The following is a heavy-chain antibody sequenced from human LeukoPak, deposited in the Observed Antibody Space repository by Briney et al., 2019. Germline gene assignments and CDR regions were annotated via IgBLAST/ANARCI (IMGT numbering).Heavy chain of an antibody. CDR2: KSSSGYTI. CDR3: ATYLSPIVVVPAAMLPDYYYGMDV. Sequence: GVSLRLSCAASGFTFSNYNMNWVRQAPGKGLEWVSYKSSSGYTIYYADSVKGRFTISRDNAENSLYLQMNSLRAEDTAVYYCATYLSPIVVVPAAMLPDYYYGMDVWGQGTTVTVS. D-gene: IGHD2-2*01. CDR1: GFTFSNYN. V-gene: IGHV3-48*04. J-gene: IGHJ6*02.